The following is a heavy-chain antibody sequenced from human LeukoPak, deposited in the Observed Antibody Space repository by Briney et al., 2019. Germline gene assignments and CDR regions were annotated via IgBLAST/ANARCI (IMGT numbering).Heavy chain of an antibody. CDR3: ARDWNGSGSPNDF. J-gene: IGHJ4*02. Sequence: GGSLRLSCADSGFTFRTYWMSWVRQAPGKGLEWVANIKTDGSEKYYVDSVKGRFTISRDNAKNSLYLQMNSLRAEDTAVYYCARDWNGSGSPNDFWGQGTLVTVSS. D-gene: IGHD3-10*01. V-gene: IGHV3-7*01. CDR1: GFTFRTYW. CDR2: IKTDGSEK.